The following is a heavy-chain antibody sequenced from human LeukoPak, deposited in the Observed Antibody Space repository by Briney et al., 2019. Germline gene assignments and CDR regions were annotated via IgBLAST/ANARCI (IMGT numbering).Heavy chain of an antibody. CDR3: ARDGSKYYDFWSGYYHWFDP. D-gene: IGHD3-3*01. J-gene: IGHJ5*02. CDR2: IYTSGST. Sequence: SETLSLTCTVSGGSISSYYWSWIRQPAGKGLEWIGRIYTSGSTNYNPPLKSRVTMSVDTSKNQFSLKLSSVTAADTAVYYCARDGSKYYDFWSGYYHWFDPWGQGTLVTVSS. CDR1: GGSISSYY. V-gene: IGHV4-4*07.